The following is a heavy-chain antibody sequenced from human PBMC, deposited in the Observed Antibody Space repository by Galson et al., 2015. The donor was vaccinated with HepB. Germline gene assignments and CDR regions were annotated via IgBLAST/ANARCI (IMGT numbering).Heavy chain of an antibody. D-gene: IGHD2-15*01. Sequence: SLRLSCAASGFTFSSYAMHWVRQAPGKGLEWVAVISYDGSNKYYADSVKGRFTISRDNSKNTLYLQMNSLRAEDTAVYYCASPTPYCSGGSCYSGAFDIWGQGTMVTVSS. J-gene: IGHJ3*02. CDR2: ISYDGSNK. V-gene: IGHV3-30-3*01. CDR3: ASPTPYCSGGSCYSGAFDI. CDR1: GFTFSSYA.